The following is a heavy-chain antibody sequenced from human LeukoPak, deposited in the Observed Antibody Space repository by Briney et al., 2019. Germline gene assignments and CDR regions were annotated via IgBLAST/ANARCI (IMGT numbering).Heavy chain of an antibody. D-gene: IGHD5-24*01. Sequence: ASVKVSCKASGYTFTNYDVTWVRQATGQGLEWMGWMNPNSGETVYAQTFQDRVTMTRNTSISTANMELSSLRSEDTAVYYCARGRRRDGYITFYYYMDVWDKGTTVTVSS. J-gene: IGHJ6*03. CDR1: GYTFTNYD. V-gene: IGHV1-8*01. CDR2: MNPNSGET. CDR3: ARGRRRDGYITFYYYMDV.